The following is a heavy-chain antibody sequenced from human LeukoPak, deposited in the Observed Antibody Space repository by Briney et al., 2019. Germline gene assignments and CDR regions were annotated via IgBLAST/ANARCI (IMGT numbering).Heavy chain of an antibody. CDR2: ISSSGSTI. V-gene: IGHV3-11*04. D-gene: IGHD3-22*01. Sequence: GGSLRLSCAASGFTFSDYYMSWIRQAPGKGLEWVSYISSSGSTIYYADFVKGRFTISRDNAKNSLYLQMNSLRAEDTAVYYCARDYYDSSGYYYFDYWGQGTLVIVSS. J-gene: IGHJ4*02. CDR1: GFTFSDYY. CDR3: ARDYYDSSGYYYFDY.